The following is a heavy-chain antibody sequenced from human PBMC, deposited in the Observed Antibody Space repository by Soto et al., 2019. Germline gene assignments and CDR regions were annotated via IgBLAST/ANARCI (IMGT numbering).Heavy chain of an antibody. CDR2: IYYSGST. Sequence: SETLSLTCTVSGGSISSSSYYWGWIRQPPGKGLEWIGNIYYSGSTYYNPSLKSRVTISVDTSKNQFSLRLSSVTAADTAVFYCARDYGDFGFDYWGQGTLVTVSS. J-gene: IGHJ4*02. V-gene: IGHV4-39*02. CDR3: ARDYGDFGFDY. CDR1: GGSISSSSYY. D-gene: IGHD4-17*01.